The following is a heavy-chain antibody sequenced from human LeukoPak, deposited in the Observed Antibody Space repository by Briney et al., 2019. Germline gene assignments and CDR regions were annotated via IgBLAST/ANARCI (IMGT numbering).Heavy chain of an antibody. J-gene: IGHJ3*02. CDR2: IYPGDSDT. V-gene: IGHV5-51*01. CDR1: GYSFTSYW. D-gene: IGHD1-26*01. CDR3: AREVGATSRGAFDI. Sequence: GESLKISRKGSGYSFTSYWIGWVRQIPGKGLEWIGIIYPGDSDTRYSPSFQGQVTISADKSISTAYLQWSSLKASDTAMYYCAREVGATSRGAFDIWGQGTMVTVSS.